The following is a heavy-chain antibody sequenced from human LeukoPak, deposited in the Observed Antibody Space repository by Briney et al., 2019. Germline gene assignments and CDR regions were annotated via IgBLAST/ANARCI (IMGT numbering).Heavy chain of an antibody. CDR1: GFTCDDYG. Sequence: PGFSLRLCCGASGFTCDDYGMRWVRQAPGKGLECVSGINWDGGSKGYADAAKGRFTIAGDNAKNSLYLQMNSLRAEDTALYYCARVRLLWFGEPKYYFDYWGQGTLVTVSS. CDR2: INWDGGSK. CDR3: ARVRLLWFGEPKYYFDY. J-gene: IGHJ4*02. D-gene: IGHD3-10*01. V-gene: IGHV3-20*04.